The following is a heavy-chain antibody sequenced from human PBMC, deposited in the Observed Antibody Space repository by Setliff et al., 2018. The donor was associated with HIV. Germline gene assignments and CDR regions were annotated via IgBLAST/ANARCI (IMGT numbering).Heavy chain of an antibody. V-gene: IGHV4-39*01. CDR3: ASRVYYYDSSGYLREEGFDP. CDR1: GGSISNSRYY. D-gene: IGHD3-22*01. J-gene: IGHJ5*02. Sequence: SETLSLTCPVSGGSISNSRYYWSWIRQPPGKGLEWIGSIYYSGSTYYTPSLKSRFTISVDTSKNQFSLKLSSVTAADAAVYYCASRVYYYDSSGYLREEGFDPWGQGTLVTVSS. CDR2: IYYSGST.